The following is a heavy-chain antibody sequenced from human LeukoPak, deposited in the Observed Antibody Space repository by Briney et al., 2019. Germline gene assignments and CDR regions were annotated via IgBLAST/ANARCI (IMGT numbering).Heavy chain of an antibody. V-gene: IGHV4-59*01. Sequence: PSETLSLTCTVSGGSISSYYWNWIRQSPGKGLEWIGYIFYTGDTDYNPSLRSRVTMSVDRSNNRFSLQLASVTTADSAFYYCARAYRLTSPRGFDPWGPGILVTVSS. D-gene: IGHD3-16*02. J-gene: IGHJ5*02. CDR2: IFYTGDT. CDR3: ARAYRLTSPRGFDP. CDR1: GGSISSYY.